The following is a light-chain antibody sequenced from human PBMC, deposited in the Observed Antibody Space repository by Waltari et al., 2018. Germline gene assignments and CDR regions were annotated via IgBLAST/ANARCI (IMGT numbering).Light chain of an antibody. CDR2: EVS. J-gene: IGLJ1*01. CDR1: SSDVGFYNF. V-gene: IGLV2-14*01. CDR3: SSYTGRNNLYV. Sequence: QSVLTQPASVSGSPGQSITISCAGTSSDVGFYNFVSWYQHHPGKVPKLLIHEVSNLPAGVSTRFSGSKSGNTASLTISELQAEDEADYYCSSYTGRNNLYVFGTGTTVTVL.